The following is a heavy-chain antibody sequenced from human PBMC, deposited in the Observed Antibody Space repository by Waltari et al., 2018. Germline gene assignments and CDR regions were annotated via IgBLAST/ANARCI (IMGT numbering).Heavy chain of an antibody. Sequence: QVQLQQWGAGLLKPSETLSLTCAVYGGSFSGYYWSWIRQPPGTGLEWIGEINHSGSTNYNPSLKSRVTISVDTSKNQFSLKLSSVTAADTAVYYCARRTVTMVQGVIIGYYYYYYMDVWGKGTTVTVSS. J-gene: IGHJ6*03. CDR2: INHSGST. CDR3: ARRTVTMVQGVIIGYYYYYYMDV. D-gene: IGHD3-10*01. V-gene: IGHV4-34*01. CDR1: GGSFSGYY.